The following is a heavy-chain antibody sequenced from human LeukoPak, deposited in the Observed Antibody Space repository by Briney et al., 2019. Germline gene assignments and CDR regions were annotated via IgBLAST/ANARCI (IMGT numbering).Heavy chain of an antibody. D-gene: IGHD2-21*02. V-gene: IGHV5-51*01. CDR1: GYSFTTYW. CDR3: ARLAYCGGDCYTNFDY. J-gene: IGHJ4*02. CDR2: IYPGDSDT. Sequence: GESLEISCKDSGYSFTTYWIGWVRQMPGKGLEWMGIIYPGDSDTRYSPSFQGQVTISADKSISTAYLQWSSLKASDTAMYYCARLAYCGGDCYTNFDYWGQGTLVTVSS.